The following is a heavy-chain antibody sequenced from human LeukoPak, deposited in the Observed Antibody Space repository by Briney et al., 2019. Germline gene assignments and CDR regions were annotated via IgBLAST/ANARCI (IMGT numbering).Heavy chain of an antibody. D-gene: IGHD7-27*01. Sequence: GGSLRLSCAASGFTFSSYDMHWVRQATGKGLEWVSAIGTAGDPYYPGSVKGRFTISRDNAKNTLYLQVNSLRADDTAVYYCARHLGTYSDHWGQGTLVTVSS. V-gene: IGHV3-13*04. CDR3: ARHLGTYSDH. J-gene: IGHJ4*02. CDR2: IGTAGDP. CDR1: GFTFSSYD.